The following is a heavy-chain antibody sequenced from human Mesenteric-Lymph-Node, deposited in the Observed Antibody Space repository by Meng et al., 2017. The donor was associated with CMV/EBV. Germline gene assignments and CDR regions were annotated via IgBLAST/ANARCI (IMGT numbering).Heavy chain of an antibody. CDR2: IYYSGST. J-gene: IGHJ3*02. CDR3: ANLRLDFIGTPSAFDI. V-gene: IGHV4-61*01. Sequence: SETLSLTCTVSGDSVSSGNYYWSWIRQPPGKGLEWIGYIYYSGSTNYNPSLKSRVTISVDTSKNQFSLKLSSVTAADTAVYYCANLRLDFIGTPSAFDIWGQGTMVTVSS. CDR1: GDSVSSGNYY. D-gene: IGHD3-3*01.